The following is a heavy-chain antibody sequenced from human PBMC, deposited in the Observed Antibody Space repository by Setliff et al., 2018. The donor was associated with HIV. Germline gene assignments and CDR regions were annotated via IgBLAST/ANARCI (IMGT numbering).Heavy chain of an antibody. V-gene: IGHV1-3*04. CDR2: INTGNGDT. D-gene: IGHD2-21*02. CDR1: GYTFKNYG. Sequence: ASVKVSCKASGYTFKNYGIHWVRLAPGQRPEWVGWINTGNGDTQYSQKLQGRVTVTRDTSASTVYMELRRLTFEDMAVYFCARNGCSGDSYFCDLDSWGQGTPVPSPQ. J-gene: IGHJ4*02. CDR3: ARNGCSGDSYFCDLDS.